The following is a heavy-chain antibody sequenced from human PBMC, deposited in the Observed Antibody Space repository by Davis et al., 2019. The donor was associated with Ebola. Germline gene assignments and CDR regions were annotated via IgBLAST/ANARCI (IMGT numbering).Heavy chain of an antibody. D-gene: IGHD6-13*01. V-gene: IGHV3-23*01. Sequence: GESLKISCAASGFTFSSYAMSWVRQAPGKGLEWVSAISGSGGSTYYADSVKGRFTISRDNSKNTLYLQMNSLRAEDTAVYYCAKDPFEQLVLFDYWGQGTLVTVSS. CDR2: ISGSGGST. J-gene: IGHJ4*02. CDR3: AKDPFEQLVLFDY. CDR1: GFTFSSYA.